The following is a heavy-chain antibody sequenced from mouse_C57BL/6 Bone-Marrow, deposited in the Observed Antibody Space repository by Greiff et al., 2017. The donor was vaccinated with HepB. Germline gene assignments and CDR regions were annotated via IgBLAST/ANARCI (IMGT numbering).Heavy chain of an antibody. CDR1: GFTFSDYY. Sequence: EVQGVESGGGLVQPGGSLKLSCAASGFTFSDYYMYWVRQTPEKRLEWVAYISNGGGSTYYPDTVKGRFPISRDNAKNTLYLQMSRLKSEDTAMYYCARRGELYYFDYWGQGTTLTVSS. CDR3: ARRGELYYFDY. J-gene: IGHJ2*01. V-gene: IGHV5-12*01. CDR2: ISNGGGST.